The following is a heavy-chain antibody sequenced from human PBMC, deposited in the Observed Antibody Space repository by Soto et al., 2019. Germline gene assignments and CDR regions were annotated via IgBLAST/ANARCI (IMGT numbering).Heavy chain of an antibody. V-gene: IGHV3-30*18. CDR3: AKDRDNGCYRYGMDV. D-gene: IGHD2-8*01. J-gene: IGHJ6*02. Sequence: QVQLVESGGGVVQPGRSLRLSCAASGFTFSSYGMHWVRQAPGKGLEWVTLISYDGSNKYYADSVKGRFTISRDNSKNTLYLQMNSLRGEDTAVYYCAKDRDNGCYRYGMDVWGQGTTVTVSS. CDR2: ISYDGSNK. CDR1: GFTFSSYG.